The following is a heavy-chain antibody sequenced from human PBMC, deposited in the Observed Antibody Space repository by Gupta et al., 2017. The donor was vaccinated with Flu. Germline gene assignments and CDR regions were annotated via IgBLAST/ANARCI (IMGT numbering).Heavy chain of an antibody. Sequence: QVQLVQSGAEVKKPGSSVKVSCKASGCDFSSYAISGVRQAPRQELEWMGGITPIFGTANYAQKFHGRVTITADESTITAYMELSSLRSEDTALYYCASGRITGTSSNYDYYYYMDVWGKWTTVTVSS. D-gene: IGHD1-20*01. CDR1: GCDFSSYA. J-gene: IGHJ6*03. CDR2: ITPIFGTA. CDR3: ASGRITGTSSNYDYYYYMDV. V-gene: IGHV1-69*01.